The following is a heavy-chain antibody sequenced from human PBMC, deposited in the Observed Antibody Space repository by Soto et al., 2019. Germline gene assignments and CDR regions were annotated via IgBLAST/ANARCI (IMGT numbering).Heavy chain of an antibody. CDR1: GFTFSSYG. CDR3: AKDHYGCDY. V-gene: IGHV3-30*18. CDR2: ISYDGSNK. J-gene: IGHJ4*02. D-gene: IGHD3-10*01. Sequence: PGGSLRLSCAASGFTFSSYGMHWVRQAPGKGLEWVAVISYDGSNKYYADSVKGRFTISRDNSKNTLYLQMNSLRAEDTAVYYCAKDHYGCDYWGQGTLVTVSS.